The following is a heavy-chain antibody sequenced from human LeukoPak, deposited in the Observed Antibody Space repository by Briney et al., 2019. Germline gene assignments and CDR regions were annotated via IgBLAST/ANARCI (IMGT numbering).Heavy chain of an antibody. J-gene: IGHJ4*02. CDR3: ARGDRWLVPFDY. V-gene: IGHV4-59*12. CDR1: GGSISSYY. Sequence: SETLSLTCTVSGGSISSYYWSWIRQPPGKGLEWIGYIYYSGSTNYNPSLKSRVTISVDTSKNQFSLKLSSVTAADTAVYYCARGDRWLVPFDYWGQGTLVTVSS. D-gene: IGHD6-19*01. CDR2: IYYSGST.